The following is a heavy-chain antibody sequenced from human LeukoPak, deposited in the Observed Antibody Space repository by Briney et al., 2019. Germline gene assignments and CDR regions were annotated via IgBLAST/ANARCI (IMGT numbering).Heavy chain of an antibody. Sequence: PGGSLRLSCAASGFTFSSYWMHWLRQAPGKGLVWVSRINSDGSSTSCADPVKGRFTISRDNAKHTLYLQMHSLRAEDTAVYYCARASSGSPDYYYGMDVWGQGTTVTVSS. CDR1: GFTFSSYW. V-gene: IGHV3-74*01. CDR2: INSDGSST. J-gene: IGHJ6*02. CDR3: ARASSGSPDYYYGMDV. D-gene: IGHD1-26*01.